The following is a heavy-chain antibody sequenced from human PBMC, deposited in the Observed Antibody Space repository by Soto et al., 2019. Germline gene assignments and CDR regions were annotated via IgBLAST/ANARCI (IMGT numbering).Heavy chain of an antibody. J-gene: IGHJ4*02. CDR3: AIGRDGYNNQWRIDY. V-gene: IGHV1-46*03. CDR1: GYTFTSYY. Sequence: QVQLVQSGAEVKKPGASVKVSCKASGYTFTSYYMHWVRQAPGQGLEWMGIINPSGGSTSYAQKLQGRVTMTRDTSTSTVYMELSSLRSEDTAVYYCAIGRDGYNNQWRIDYWGQGTLVTVSS. D-gene: IGHD4-4*01. CDR2: INPSGGST.